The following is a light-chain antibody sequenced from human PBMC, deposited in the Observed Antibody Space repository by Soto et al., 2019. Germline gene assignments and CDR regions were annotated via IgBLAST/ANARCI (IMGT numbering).Light chain of an antibody. J-gene: IGLJ2*01. V-gene: IGLV1-40*01. CDR1: SSNIGAGYG. Sequence: QSALTQPPSVSGAPGQRVTISCTGSSSNIGAGYGVHWYQQLPGTAPKLLIYGNSNRPSGVPDRFSGSKSGTSASLAITGLQAEDEADYYCQSYDSSLSGVVCGGGTKLTVL. CDR3: QSYDSSLSGVV. CDR2: GNS.